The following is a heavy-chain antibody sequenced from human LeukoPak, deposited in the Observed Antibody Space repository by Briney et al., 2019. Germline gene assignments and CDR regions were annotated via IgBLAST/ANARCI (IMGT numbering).Heavy chain of an antibody. CDR2: ISGSGGST. Sequence: AGGSLRLSCAASGFTFSSYAMSWVRQAPGKGLEWVSAISGSGGSTYYADSVKGRFTISRDNSKNTLYLQMNSLRAEDTAAYYCAKDDRSLTNVVAANWGQGTLVTVSS. J-gene: IGHJ4*02. CDR3: AKDDRSLTNVVAAN. D-gene: IGHD2-15*01. CDR1: GFTFSSYA. V-gene: IGHV3-23*01.